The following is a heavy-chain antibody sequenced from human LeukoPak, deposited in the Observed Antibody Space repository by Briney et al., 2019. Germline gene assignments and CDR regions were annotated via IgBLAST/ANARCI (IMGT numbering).Heavy chain of an antibody. CDR3: VVWFGELFDY. V-gene: IGHV1-3*01. CDR1: GYTFTSYA. Sequence: GASVKDSCKASGYTFTSYAMHWVRQAPGQRLEWMGWINAGNGNTKYSQKFQGRVTITRDTSASTAYMELSSLRSEDTAVYYCVVWFGELFDYWGQGTLVTVFS. CDR2: INAGNGNT. D-gene: IGHD3-10*01. J-gene: IGHJ4*02.